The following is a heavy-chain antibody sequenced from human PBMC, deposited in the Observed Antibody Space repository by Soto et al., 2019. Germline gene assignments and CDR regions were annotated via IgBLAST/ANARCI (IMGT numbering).Heavy chain of an antibody. V-gene: IGHV4-30-4*01. D-gene: IGHD4-17*01. CDR3: AREREWDYGGNSRGNYFDY. J-gene: IGHJ4*02. CDR2: IYYSGST. CDR1: GGSISSGDYY. Sequence: QVQLQESGPGLVKPSQTLSLTCTVSGGSISSGDYYWSWIRQPPGKGLEWIGYIYYSGSTYYNPSLKSRVTISVDTSKNQFSLKLSSGTAADTAVYYCAREREWDYGGNSRGNYFDYWGQGTLVTVSS.